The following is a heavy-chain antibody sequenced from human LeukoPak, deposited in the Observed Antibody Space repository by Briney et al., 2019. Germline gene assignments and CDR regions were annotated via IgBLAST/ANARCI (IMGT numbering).Heavy chain of an antibody. J-gene: IGHJ4*02. CDR2: IYYSGST. CDR3: ASSRNCGGDCYPYYFDY. V-gene: IGHV4-59*01. D-gene: IGHD2-21*02. Sequence: PSETLSLTCTVSGGSISSYYWSWIRQPPGKGLEWIGYIYYSGSTNYNPSLKSRVTISVDTSKNQFSLKLSSVTAADTAVYYCASSRNCGGDCYPYYFDYWGQGTLVTVSS. CDR1: GGSISSYY.